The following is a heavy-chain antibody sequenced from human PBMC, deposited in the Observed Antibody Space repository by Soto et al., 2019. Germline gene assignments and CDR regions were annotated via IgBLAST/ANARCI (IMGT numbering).Heavy chain of an antibody. J-gene: IGHJ4*02. CDR1: GYTFTSYG. CDR3: ARDPALHVYTAPKFDY. Sequence: QVQLVQSGAEVKKPGASVRVSCKASGYTFTSYGVSWVRQAPGQGLEWMGWISAYNGNTKYAQKLQGRLTMTTATSTSTAYMELRSLRSDDTAMYYCARDPALHVYTAPKFDYWGQGTLVTVSS. D-gene: IGHD1-1*01. CDR2: ISAYNGNT. V-gene: IGHV1-18*04.